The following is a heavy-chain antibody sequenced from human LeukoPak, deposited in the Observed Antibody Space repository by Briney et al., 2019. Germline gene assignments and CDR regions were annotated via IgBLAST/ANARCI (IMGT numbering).Heavy chain of an antibody. CDR2: ISYDGSNK. Sequence: GGSLRLSCAASGFTLSSYAMRWVRQAPGKGLEWVAVISYDGSNKYYADSVKGRFTISRDNSKNPLYLQMNSLGAEDTAVYYCASPPTYYYDSSGLGLGYWGQGTLVTVSS. V-gene: IGHV3-30-3*01. CDR3: ASPPTYYYDSSGLGLGY. CDR1: GFTLSSYA. D-gene: IGHD3-22*01. J-gene: IGHJ4*02.